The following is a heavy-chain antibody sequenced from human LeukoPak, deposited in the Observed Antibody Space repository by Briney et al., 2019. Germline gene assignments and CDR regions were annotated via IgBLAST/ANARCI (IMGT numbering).Heavy chain of an antibody. CDR3: ARDGRGQLLPNNWFDP. J-gene: IGHJ5*02. CDR2: IIPIFGTA. Sequence: ASVTVSCKASGGTFSSYAISWVRQAPGQGLKWMGGIIPIFGTANYAQKFQGRVTITADESTSTAYMELSSLRSEDTAVYYCARDGRGQLLPNNWFDPWGQGTLVTVSS. D-gene: IGHD2-15*01. V-gene: IGHV1-69*13. CDR1: GGTFSSYA.